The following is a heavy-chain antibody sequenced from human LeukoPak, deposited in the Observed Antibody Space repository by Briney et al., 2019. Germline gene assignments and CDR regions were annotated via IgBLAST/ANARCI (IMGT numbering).Heavy chain of an antibody. CDR1: GGSISSYY. D-gene: IGHD3-9*01. Sequence: PSETLSLTCTVSGGSISSYYWSWIRQPPGKGLEWIGDIYYNGSTNYNPSRKSRDTISVDTSKNQFSLKLRSVTAADTAEYFCARGLDYDILTGLIWFDPWGQGTLVTVSS. CDR2: IYYNGST. CDR3: ARGLDYDILTGLIWFDP. J-gene: IGHJ5*02. V-gene: IGHV4-59*01.